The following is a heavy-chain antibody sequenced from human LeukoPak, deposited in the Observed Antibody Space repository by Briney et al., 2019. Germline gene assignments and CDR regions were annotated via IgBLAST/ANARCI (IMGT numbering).Heavy chain of an antibody. CDR3: AAVSDYDFWSVVRY. CDR2: MNPNSGNT. V-gene: IGHV1-8*03. Sequence: ASVKVSCKASGYTFTSYDINWVRQATGHGLEWMGWMNPNSGNTGYAQKFQGRVTITRNTSISTAYMELSSLRSEDAAMYYCAAVSDYDFWSVVRYWGQGTLVTVSS. J-gene: IGHJ4*02. D-gene: IGHD3-3*01. CDR1: GYTFTSYD.